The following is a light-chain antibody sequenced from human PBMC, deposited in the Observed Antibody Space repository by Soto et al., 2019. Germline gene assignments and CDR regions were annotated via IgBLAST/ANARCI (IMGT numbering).Light chain of an antibody. V-gene: IGLV3-21*02. CDR1: NIDSRT. J-gene: IGLJ1*01. CDR2: DNS. Sequence: ELTQPPSVSVAPGQTATISCGENNIDSRTVHWYQQKPGQAPLLVVYDNSFRPSGIPNRFSGSNSGNTATLTISRVEAGDEADYYCQVWDNVDDHIYVFGTGTKVTV. CDR3: QVWDNVDDHIYV.